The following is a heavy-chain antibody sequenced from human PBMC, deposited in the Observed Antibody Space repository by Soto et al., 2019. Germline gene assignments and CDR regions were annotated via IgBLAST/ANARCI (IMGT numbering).Heavy chain of an antibody. D-gene: IGHD3-16*01. CDR2: IYYSGST. CDR3: ARDLGELWSFDY. V-gene: IGHV4-59*01. J-gene: IGHJ4*02. CDR1: GGSISSYY. Sequence: SETLSLTCTVSGGSISSYYWSWIRQPPGKGLEWIGYIYYSGSTNYNPSLKSRVTISVDTSKNQFSLKLSSVTAADTAVYYCARDLGELWSFDYWGQGTLVTVSS.